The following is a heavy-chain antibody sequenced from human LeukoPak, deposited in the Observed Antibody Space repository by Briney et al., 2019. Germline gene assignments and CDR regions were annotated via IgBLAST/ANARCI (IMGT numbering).Heavy chain of an antibody. D-gene: IGHD6-13*01. Sequence: GGSLRLSCAASGFTVRTSYMSWVRQAPGKGLVWVSRINSDGSSTSYADSVKGRFTISRDNAKNTLYLQMNSLRAEDTAVYYCARGGSSWEPFDYWGQGTLVTVSS. V-gene: IGHV3-74*01. CDR1: GFTVRTSY. CDR2: INSDGSST. J-gene: IGHJ4*02. CDR3: ARGGSSWEPFDY.